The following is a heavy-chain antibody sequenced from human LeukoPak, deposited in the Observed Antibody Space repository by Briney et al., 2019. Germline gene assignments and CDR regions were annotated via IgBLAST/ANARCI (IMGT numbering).Heavy chain of an antibody. V-gene: IGHV3-48*02. J-gene: IGHJ6*02. D-gene: IGHD3-22*01. CDR2: IGSSGSPT. CDR3: ARRPYSDTSGRLSDV. Sequence: GGSLRLSCAASGFAFSSYNMNWVRQAPGKGLEWISYIGSSGSPTHYADSVRGRFTISRDNAKNSPYLQMNSLRDDDTALYYCARRPYSDTSGRLSDVWGQGTTVTVSS. CDR1: GFAFSSYN.